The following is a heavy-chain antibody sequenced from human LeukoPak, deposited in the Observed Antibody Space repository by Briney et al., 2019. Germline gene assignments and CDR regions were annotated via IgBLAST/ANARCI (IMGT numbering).Heavy chain of an antibody. CDR1: GFTFSSYG. V-gene: IGHV3-30*03. J-gene: IGHJ3*02. D-gene: IGHD1-1*01. Sequence: PGGSLRLSCAASGFTFSSYGMHWVRQAPGKGLEWVAVISYDGSNKYYADSVKGRFTISRDNSKDTLYLQMNSLRAEDTAVYYCATSVQDAFDIWGQGTMVTVSS. CDR2: ISYDGSNK. CDR3: ATSVQDAFDI.